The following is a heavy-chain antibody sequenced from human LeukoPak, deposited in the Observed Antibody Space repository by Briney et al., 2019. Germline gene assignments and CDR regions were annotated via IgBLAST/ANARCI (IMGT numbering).Heavy chain of an antibody. V-gene: IGHV1-69*10. CDR3: ARDADYGSGSSFDY. D-gene: IGHD3-10*01. CDR1: GGTFSSYA. CDR2: IIPILGIA. Sequence: GASVKVSSMASGGTFSSYAISWVRQAPGQGLEWMGRIIPILGIANYAQKFQGRVTITADKSTSTAYMELSSLRSEDTAVYYCARDADYGSGSSFDYWGQGTLVSVLS. J-gene: IGHJ4*02.